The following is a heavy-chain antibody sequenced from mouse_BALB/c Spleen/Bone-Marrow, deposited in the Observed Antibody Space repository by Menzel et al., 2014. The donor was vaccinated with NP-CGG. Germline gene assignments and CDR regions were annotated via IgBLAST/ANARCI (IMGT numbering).Heavy chain of an antibody. CDR1: GYTFSSYW. Sequence: VQLQQSGAELMKPGASVKISCKATGYTFSSYWIEWVKQRPGHGLEWIGEILPGSGSTNYNEKLKGKATFTADTSSNTAYMQRSSLTSEDSAVYYCARRVPFAYWGQGTLVTVSA. V-gene: IGHV1-9*01. J-gene: IGHJ3*01. CDR2: ILPGSGST. CDR3: ARRVPFAY.